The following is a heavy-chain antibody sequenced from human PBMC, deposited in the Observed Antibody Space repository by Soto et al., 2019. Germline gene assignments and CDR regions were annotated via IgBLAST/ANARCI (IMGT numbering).Heavy chain of an antibody. CDR1: GFSLSTSGVS. Sequence: QITLKESGPTLVKPTQTLTLTCTFSGFSLSTSGVSVGWIRQPPGKALEWLARIYWDDDKRYNPSLKNRLTTRKDSSKNQVVLTVTNMDPVDTATYYCAHRHGAAVGTGTNWFAPWGQGTLVTVSS. J-gene: IGHJ5*02. CDR2: IYWDDDK. V-gene: IGHV2-5*02. D-gene: IGHD6-13*01. CDR3: AHRHGAAVGTGTNWFAP.